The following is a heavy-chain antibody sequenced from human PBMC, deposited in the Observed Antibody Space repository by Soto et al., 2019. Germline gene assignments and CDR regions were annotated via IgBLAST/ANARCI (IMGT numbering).Heavy chain of an antibody. Sequence: SETLSLTCTVSGGSISSYYWSWIRQPPGKGLEWIGYIYYSGSTNYNPSLKSRVTISVDTSKNQFSQKLNSVTAAYTAVYYCARHNYGSGSTYFDYWGQGTLVTVSS. CDR1: GGSISSYY. J-gene: IGHJ4*02. CDR3: ARHNYGSGSTYFDY. CDR2: IYYSGST. V-gene: IGHV4-59*08. D-gene: IGHD3-10*01.